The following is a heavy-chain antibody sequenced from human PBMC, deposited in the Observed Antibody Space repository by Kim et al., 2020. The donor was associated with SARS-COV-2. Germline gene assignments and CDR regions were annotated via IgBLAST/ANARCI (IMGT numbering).Heavy chain of an antibody. V-gene: IGHV4-39*01. CDR2: VYYSGST. D-gene: IGHD2-15*01. CDR1: SGSITTSYY. CDR3: ARHDKTIGYCSGGSCYRVCDY. Sequence: SETLSLTCTVSSGSITTSYYWGWIRQPPGKGLEWIGTVYYSGSTYYNPSLKSRVTISVDPSKSQFSLKLSSVTAADTAVYYCARHDKTIGYCSGGSCYRVCDYWGQGNLVTVSS. J-gene: IGHJ4*02.